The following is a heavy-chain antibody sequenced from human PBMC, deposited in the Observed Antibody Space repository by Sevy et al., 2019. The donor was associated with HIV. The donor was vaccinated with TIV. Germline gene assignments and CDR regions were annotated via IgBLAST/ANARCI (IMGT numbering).Heavy chain of an antibody. V-gene: IGHV1-8*01. D-gene: IGHD3-10*01. CDR3: ARGRGFSEGLYCYGMDL. CDR1: GYTFTSYD. CDR2: MNLNSGNT. J-gene: IGHJ6*02. Sequence: ASVKVSCKASGYTFTSYDINWVRQATGQGLEWMGWMNLNSGNTGYAQKFQGRVTMTRNTSIGTAYMELSSLRSEDTAVYYCARGRGFSEGLYCYGMDLWGQGTTVTVSS.